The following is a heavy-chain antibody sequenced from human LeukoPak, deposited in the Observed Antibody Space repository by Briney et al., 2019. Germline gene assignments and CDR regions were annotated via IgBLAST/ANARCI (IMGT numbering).Heavy chain of an antibody. CDR3: AGSSSWYYFDY. Sequence: ASVKVSCKASRYTFTSYYMHWVRQAPGQGLEWMGIINPSGGSTSYAQKFQGRVTMTRDMSTSTVYMELSSLRSEDTAVYYCAGSSSWYYFDYWGQGTLVTVSS. J-gene: IGHJ4*02. D-gene: IGHD6-13*01. CDR1: RYTFTSYY. V-gene: IGHV1-46*01. CDR2: INPSGGST.